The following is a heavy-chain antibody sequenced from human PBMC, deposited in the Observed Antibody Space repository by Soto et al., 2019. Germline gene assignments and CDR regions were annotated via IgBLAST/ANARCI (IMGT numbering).Heavy chain of an antibody. V-gene: IGHV3-21*01. J-gene: IGHJ4*02. Sequence: EVQLVESGGGLVKPGGSLRLSCAASGFTFSSYSMNWVRQAPGKGLEWVSSISSSSSYIYYADSVKGRFTISRDNAKNSLYLQMNSLRAEDTAVYDCARDGPMPTVTTVDYWGQGTLVTVSS. CDR2: ISSSSSYI. CDR1: GFTFSSYS. D-gene: IGHD4-17*01. CDR3: ARDGPMPTVTTVDY.